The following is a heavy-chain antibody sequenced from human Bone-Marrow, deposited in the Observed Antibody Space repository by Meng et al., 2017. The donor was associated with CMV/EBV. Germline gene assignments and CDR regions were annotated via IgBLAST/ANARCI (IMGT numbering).Heavy chain of an antibody. J-gene: IGHJ3*02. CDR3: ARDSAAEDAFDI. V-gene: IGHV3-9*01. CDR1: GFTFDDYA. CDR2: ISWNSGSI. Sequence: SLKISCAASGFTFDDYAMHWVRQAPGKGLEWVSGISWNSGSIGYADSVKGRFTISRDNAKNSLYLQMNSLRAEDTAVYYCARDSAAEDAFDIWGQGTMVTVSS. D-gene: IGHD6-13*01.